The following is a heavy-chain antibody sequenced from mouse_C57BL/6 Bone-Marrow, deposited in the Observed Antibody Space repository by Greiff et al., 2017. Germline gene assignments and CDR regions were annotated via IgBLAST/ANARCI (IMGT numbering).Heavy chain of an antibody. D-gene: IGHD1-1*01. Sequence: VQLMESGRGLVKPSQSLSLTCSVSGFSISSCYYWNCIRHFPGKKLEWTVYISYGGSNNYYPSFKNRISITRDTSKNQVCQKLNSETTDDTAKYSCTSGSVDLPTDYWGQGTSVTVSS. J-gene: IGHJ4*01. CDR3: TSGSVDLPTDY. V-gene: IGHV3-6*01. CDR2: ISYGGSN. CDR1: GFSISSCYY.